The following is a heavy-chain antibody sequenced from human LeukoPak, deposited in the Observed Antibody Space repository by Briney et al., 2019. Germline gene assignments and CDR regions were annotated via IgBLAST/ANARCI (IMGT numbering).Heavy chain of an antibody. J-gene: IGHJ6*03. V-gene: IGHV3-21*01. Sequence: PGGSLRLSCAASGFTFSSYSMNWVRQAPGKGLEWVSSISSSSSYIYYADSVKGRFTISRDNAKNSLYLQMNSLRAEDTAVYYCARDISDYGDYFRYYYHMDVWGKGTTVTAAS. D-gene: IGHD4-17*01. CDR1: GFTFSSYS. CDR2: ISSSSSYI. CDR3: ARDISDYGDYFRYYYHMDV.